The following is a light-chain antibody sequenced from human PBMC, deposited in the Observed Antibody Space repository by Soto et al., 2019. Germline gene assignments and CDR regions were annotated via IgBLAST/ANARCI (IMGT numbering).Light chain of an antibody. J-gene: IGLJ3*02. V-gene: IGLV1-40*01. CDR3: QSYDSSLSGWV. Sequence: QSVLTQPPSVSGAPGQRVTISCTGSSSNIGAGYDVHWYQQLPGTAPKLLIYGNSNRPSGVPDRFSGSKSGTSASLAITGLLPWDESDYYGQSYDSSLSGWVFGGGTKLPVL. CDR2: GNS. CDR1: SSNIGAGYD.